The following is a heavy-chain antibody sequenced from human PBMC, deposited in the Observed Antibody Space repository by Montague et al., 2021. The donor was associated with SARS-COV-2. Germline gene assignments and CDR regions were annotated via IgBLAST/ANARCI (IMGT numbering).Heavy chain of an antibody. CDR3: ARNGPRGWYFGN. Sequence: SETLSLTCVISGGSISGLSWWSWVRQSSGKPLAWIGEVSPDGRTTYHPSFRSRVLVSADNSKNEFTLTLTSMSVADTAVYYCARNGPRGWYFGNWGRGSLVHVSS. D-gene: IGHD2-8*01. V-gene: IGHV4-4*02. J-gene: IGHJ2*01. CDR1: GGSISGLSW. CDR2: VSPDGRT.